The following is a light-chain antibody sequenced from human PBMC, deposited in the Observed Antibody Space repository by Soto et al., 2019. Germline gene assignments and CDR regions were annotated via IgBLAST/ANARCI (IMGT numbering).Light chain of an antibody. CDR1: QSVSSSY. CDR2: GAC. Sequence: EIVLTQSPGTLSLSPGERATLSCRASQSVSSSYLAWYQQKPGQAPRLLIYGACSRATGIPDRFSGSGSGTDFTLTISRLEPEDFAVYYCQQYGSSPLITFGPGTKVDIK. CDR3: QQYGSSPLIT. V-gene: IGKV3-20*01. J-gene: IGKJ3*01.